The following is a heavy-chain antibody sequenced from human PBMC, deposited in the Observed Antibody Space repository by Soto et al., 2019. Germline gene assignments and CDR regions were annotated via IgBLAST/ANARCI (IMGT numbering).Heavy chain of an antibody. CDR2: ISFDGNNK. V-gene: IGHV3-30-3*01. CDR1: GFTFINYA. Sequence: GGSLRLSCSASGFTFINYALHWVRHTPGRGLDWVAAISFDGNNKYYADSVKGRFTISRDNSKNTLYLQMNSLRDEDTAVYYCARAGFSSDWYVGYWGQGTLVTVSS. J-gene: IGHJ4*02. D-gene: IGHD6-19*01. CDR3: ARAGFSSDWYVGY.